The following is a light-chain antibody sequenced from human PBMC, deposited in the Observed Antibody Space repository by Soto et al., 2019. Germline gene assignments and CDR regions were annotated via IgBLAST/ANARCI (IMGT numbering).Light chain of an antibody. V-gene: IGKV1-12*01. CDR3: QQANNFPRT. CDR2: AAS. J-gene: IGKJ1*01. CDR1: QDISTW. Sequence: DIQMTQSPSSVSASVGDRVTITCRASQDISTWLAWYQQKPGKAPKLLIYAASTLHIGVPSRFSGSGSGTDFTLTISSLQPEDFATYYCQQANNFPRTFGHGTKVEIK.